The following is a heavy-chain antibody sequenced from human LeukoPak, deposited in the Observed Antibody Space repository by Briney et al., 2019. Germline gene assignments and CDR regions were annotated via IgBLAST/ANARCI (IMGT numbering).Heavy chain of an antibody. Sequence: GGSLRLSCAASGFTFSSYSMNWVRQAPGKGLEWVSYISSSSSTIYYADSVKGRFTISRDNAKNSLYLQMNSLRAEDTAVYYCARDGGGYSYGLNAFDIWGQGTMVTVSS. V-gene: IGHV3-48*01. CDR2: ISSSSSTI. D-gene: IGHD5-18*01. CDR3: ARDGGGYSYGLNAFDI. J-gene: IGHJ3*02. CDR1: GFTFSSYS.